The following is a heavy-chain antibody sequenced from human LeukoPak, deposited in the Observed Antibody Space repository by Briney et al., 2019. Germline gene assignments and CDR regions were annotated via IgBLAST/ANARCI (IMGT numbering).Heavy chain of an antibody. CDR1: GFTFSSYE. D-gene: IGHD1-1*01. V-gene: IGHV3-48*03. J-gene: IGHJ6*02. CDR3: AREPVPDYYYYYGMDV. CDR2: ISSSGSTI. Sequence: PGGSLRLFCAASGFTFSSYEIIWVRQAPGKGLEWVSYISSSGSTIYYAGSVKGRFTISRDNDKNELYLQMNSLRDEDTAVYYCAREPVPDYYYYYGMDVWGQGTTVTVSS.